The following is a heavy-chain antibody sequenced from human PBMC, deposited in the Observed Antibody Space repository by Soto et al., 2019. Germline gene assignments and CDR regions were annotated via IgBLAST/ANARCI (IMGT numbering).Heavy chain of an antibody. Sequence: SETLSLTCAVSGVSISTYYWTWIRHPAGKGLEWIGRIYPNGSPNYNPSLKSRVTMSVDPSKNHFSLNLRSVTAADTAVYYCARVGMIGTILGSWFDPWGQGTLVTVSS. CDR3: ARVGMIGTILGSWFDP. J-gene: IGHJ5*02. V-gene: IGHV4-4*07. D-gene: IGHD2-21*01. CDR1: GVSISTYY. CDR2: IYPNGSP.